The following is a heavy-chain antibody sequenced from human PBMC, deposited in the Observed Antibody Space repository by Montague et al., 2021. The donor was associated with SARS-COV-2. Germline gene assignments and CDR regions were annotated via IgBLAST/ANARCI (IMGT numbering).Heavy chain of an antibody. D-gene: IGHD6-6*01. CDR1: GFSLSTRTVG. CDR3: AHRLPAVAAFDY. J-gene: IGHJ4*02. CDR2: IYWDDDK. V-gene: IGHV2-5*02. Sequence: PALVKPTQTLTLTCTFSGFSLSTRTVGVGWIRRPPGKALEWLALIYWDDDKRYSPSLKSRLTITKVTSKNQVVLTMTNMDPADTATYYCAHRLPAVAAFDYWGQGTLVTVSS.